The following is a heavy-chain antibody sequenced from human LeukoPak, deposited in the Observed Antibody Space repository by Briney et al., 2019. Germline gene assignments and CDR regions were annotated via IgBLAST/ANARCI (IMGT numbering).Heavy chain of an antibody. CDR1: GFTFNSYG. CDR2: ISYDGSDK. CDR3: AKDRRGSCNGGSCYCCDY. D-gene: IGHD2-15*01. Sequence: PVGSLRLSCAASGFTFNSYGIHWVRQAPGKGLEWVAFISYDGSDKYYADSVKGRFTISRDNSKNTLYLQMSSLRAEDTAVYYCAKDRRGSCNGGSCYCCDYWGQGTLVTVSS. V-gene: IGHV3-30*02. J-gene: IGHJ4*02.